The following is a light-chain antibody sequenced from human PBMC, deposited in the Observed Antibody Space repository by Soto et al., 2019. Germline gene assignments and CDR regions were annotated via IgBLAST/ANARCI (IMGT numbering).Light chain of an antibody. J-gene: IGLJ2*01. CDR3: ETWDSSLNAVV. Sequence: QSVLTQPPSVSAAPGQKVTISCSGGSSNIGSNYVSWYQHVAGTAPKLLIFDKNWRPSGIPDRFSGSKSGTSATLAISGLQTGDEADYYCETWDSSLNAVVFGGGTKVTVL. CDR1: SSNIGSNY. CDR2: DKN. V-gene: IGLV1-51*01.